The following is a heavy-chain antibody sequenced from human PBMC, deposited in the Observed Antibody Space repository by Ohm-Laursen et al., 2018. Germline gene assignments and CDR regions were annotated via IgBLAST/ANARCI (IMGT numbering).Heavy chain of an antibody. V-gene: IGHV1-2*02. D-gene: IGHD2-15*01. Sequence: GASVKVSCKASGYTFTGYYMHWVRQAPGQGLEWMGWINPNSGGTNYAQKFQGRVTMTRDTSISTAYMELSRLRSDDTAVYYCARVGRTWGTPRSGGSCLNYWGQGTLVTVSS. CDR3: ARVGRTWGTPRSGGSCLNY. CDR2: INPNSGGT. CDR1: GYTFTGYY. J-gene: IGHJ4*02.